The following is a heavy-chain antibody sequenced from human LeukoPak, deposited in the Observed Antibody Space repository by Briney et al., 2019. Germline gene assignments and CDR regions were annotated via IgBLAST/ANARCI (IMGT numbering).Heavy chain of an antibody. CDR1: GYTFTGYY. CDR3: ARGVKGLTGYRRFDY. V-gene: IGHV1-2*02. Sequence: GASVKVSFKASGYTFTGYYMHWVRQAPGQGLEWMGWINPNSGGTNYAQKFQGRVTMTRDTSISTAYMELSRLRSDDTAVYYCARGVKGLTGYRRFDYWGQGTLVTVSS. J-gene: IGHJ4*02. CDR2: INPNSGGT. D-gene: IGHD3-9*01.